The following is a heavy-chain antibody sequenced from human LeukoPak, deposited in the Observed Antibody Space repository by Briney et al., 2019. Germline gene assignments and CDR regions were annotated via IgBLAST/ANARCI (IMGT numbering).Heavy chain of an antibody. D-gene: IGHD3-10*01. J-gene: IGHJ4*02. Sequence: GGSLRLSCTVSGITLSNYGMSWVRQAPGKGLEWVAGLSGSGGGTNYADSVQGRLTISRDNPKNTLYLQMNSLRAEDTAVYFCAKRGVVIRVFLVGFHKEAYYFDSWGQGALVTVSS. CDR1: GITLSNYG. V-gene: IGHV3-23*01. CDR2: LSGSGGGT. CDR3: AKRGVVIRVFLVGFHKEAYYFDS.